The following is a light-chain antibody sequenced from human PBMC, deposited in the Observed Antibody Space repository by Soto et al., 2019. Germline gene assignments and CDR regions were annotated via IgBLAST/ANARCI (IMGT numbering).Light chain of an antibody. CDR1: SSDDGGYNY. CDR3: SFYTISGV. J-gene: IGLJ3*02. CDR2: EVS. Sequence: QSVLTQPASVSGSPGQSITISCTGTSSDDGGYNYVSWYQHHPGKAPKLIIYEVSNRPSGVSNRFSGSKSGNTASLTISGLQAEDEADYYCSFYTISGVFGGGTKLTVL. V-gene: IGLV2-14*01.